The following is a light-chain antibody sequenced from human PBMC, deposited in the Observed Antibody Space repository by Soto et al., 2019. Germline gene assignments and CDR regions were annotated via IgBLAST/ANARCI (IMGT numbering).Light chain of an antibody. J-gene: IGKJ1*01. CDR2: KAS. CDR1: QSISSW. V-gene: IGKV1-5*03. Sequence: DIQMTQSPSTLSASVGDRVTITCRASQSISSWLAWYQQKPGKAPKLLIYKASTLESGVPSNFSGSGSGTEFTLTISSLQPDDFATYYCQQYNSYSPWTFGQGTKVDIK. CDR3: QQYNSYSPWT.